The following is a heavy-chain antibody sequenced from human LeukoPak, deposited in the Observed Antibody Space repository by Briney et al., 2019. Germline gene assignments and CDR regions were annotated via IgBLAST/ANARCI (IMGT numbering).Heavy chain of an antibody. Sequence: GGSLRLSCAASGFTLSDYYMSWIRQAPGKGLEGVSYSGSSGSTIYYADSVKGRFATSRDNAKNSLYLQMNSLRAEDTAVYYCARRRDLIDYWGQGTLVTVSS. CDR1: GFTLSDYY. CDR2: SGSSGSTI. V-gene: IGHV3-11*01. CDR3: ARRRDLIDY. J-gene: IGHJ4*02.